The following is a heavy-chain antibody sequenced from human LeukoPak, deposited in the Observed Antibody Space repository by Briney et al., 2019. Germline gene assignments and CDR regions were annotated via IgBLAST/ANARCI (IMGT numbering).Heavy chain of an antibody. CDR2: MNPNSGNT. D-gene: IGHD3-9*01. CDR3: ARTLRYFDWLSLGWYFDL. Sequence: ASVKVSCKASGYTFTSYDINWVRQATGQGLEWMGWMNPNSGNTGYAQKFQGRVTMTRNTSISTAYMELSSLRSEDTAVYYCARTLRYFDWLSLGWYFDLWGRGTLVTVSS. CDR1: GYTFTSYD. V-gene: IGHV1-8*01. J-gene: IGHJ2*01.